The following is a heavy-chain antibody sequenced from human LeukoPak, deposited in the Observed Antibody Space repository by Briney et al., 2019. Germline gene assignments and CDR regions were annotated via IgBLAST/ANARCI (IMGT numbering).Heavy chain of an antibody. CDR2: IRYDGSNK. J-gene: IGHJ4*02. CDR3: ARASYDSSGYCTN. D-gene: IGHD3-22*01. Sequence: PGGSLRLSCAASGFTFSSYGMHWVRQAPGKGLEWVAFIRYDGSNKYYADSVKGRFTISRDNSKNTLYLQMNSLRAEDTAVYYCARASYDSSGYCTNWGQGTLVTVSS. CDR1: GFTFSSYG. V-gene: IGHV3-30*02.